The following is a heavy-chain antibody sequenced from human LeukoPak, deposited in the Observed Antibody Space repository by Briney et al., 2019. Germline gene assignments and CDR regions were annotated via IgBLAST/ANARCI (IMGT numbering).Heavy chain of an antibody. CDR3: AKDRWFGEDYYYYGMDV. D-gene: IGHD3-10*01. CDR1: GFTFSSYA. CDR2: ISGSGGST. V-gene: IGHV3-23*01. J-gene: IGHJ6*04. Sequence: GGSLRLSCAASGFTFSSYAMSWVRQAPGKGLEWVSAISGSGGSTYYADSVKGRFTISRDNSKNTLYLQMNSLRAEDTAVYYCAKDRWFGEDYYYYGMDVWGKGTTVTVSS.